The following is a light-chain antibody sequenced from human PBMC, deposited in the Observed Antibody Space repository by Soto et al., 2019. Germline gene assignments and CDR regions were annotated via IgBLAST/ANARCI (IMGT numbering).Light chain of an antibody. CDR2: GNS. Sequence: QSVLTQPPSVSGAPGQGVTISCTGSSSNIGAGYDVHWYQQLPGTAPKLLIYGNSNRPSGVPDRFSGSKSGTSASLAITGLQAEDEADYYCQSYDSSLSDSVFGGGTKVTVL. CDR3: QSYDSSLSDSV. CDR1: SSNIGAGYD. V-gene: IGLV1-40*01. J-gene: IGLJ2*01.